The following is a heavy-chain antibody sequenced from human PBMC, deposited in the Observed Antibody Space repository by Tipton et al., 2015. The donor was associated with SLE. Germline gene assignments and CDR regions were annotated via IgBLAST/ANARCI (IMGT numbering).Heavy chain of an antibody. J-gene: IGHJ6*02. V-gene: IGHV5-51*03. CDR3: ARRAYGDYHYGLDV. Sequence: QLVQSGAEVKKPGESLKISYKGSGYSFGTHWIAWVRQMPGKGLEWMGIIYPDNSDTRYSPSFRGQVTMSADKSVNTAYLNWSSLKSSDTAIYYCARRAYGDYHYGLDVWGQGTTVTVSS. D-gene: IGHD4-17*01. CDR2: IYPDNSDT. CDR1: GYSFGTHW.